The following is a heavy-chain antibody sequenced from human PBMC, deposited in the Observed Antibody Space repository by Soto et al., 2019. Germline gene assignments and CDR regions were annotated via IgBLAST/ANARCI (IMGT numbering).Heavy chain of an antibody. CDR1: GRSFTKSA. CDR3: ARGRSYDWNHYFQQED. V-gene: IGHV1-69*13. D-gene: IGHD1-20*01. J-gene: IGHJ4*02. CDR2: FVSIFATT. Sequence: RXSVKVSCKASGRSFTKSAIRWVRQAPGQRLEWMGGFVSIFATTDYAQKFQGRLTITADESTSTVYVELRSLTSDDTAIYYCARGRSYDWNHYFQQEDWGPGTLVTVSS.